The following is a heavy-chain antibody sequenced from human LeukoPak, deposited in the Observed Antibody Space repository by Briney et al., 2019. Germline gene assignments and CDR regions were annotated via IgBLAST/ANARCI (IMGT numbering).Heavy chain of an antibody. V-gene: IGHV4-38-2*02. CDR3: ARDLVRDRQYFDY. D-gene: IGHD3-10*01. J-gene: IGHJ4*02. Sequence: SETLSLTCTVSGYSISSGYYWGWIRQPPGKGLEWIGSIYYSGSTYYNPSLKSRVTISVDTSKNQFSLKLSSVTAADTAVYYCARDLVRDRQYFDYWGQGTLVTVSS. CDR2: IYYSGST. CDR1: GYSISSGYY.